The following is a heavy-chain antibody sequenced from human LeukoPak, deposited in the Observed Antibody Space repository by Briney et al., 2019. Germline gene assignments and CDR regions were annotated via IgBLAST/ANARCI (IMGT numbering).Heavy chain of an antibody. CDR1: GGSISSGDYY. CDR2: ISYSGST. J-gene: IGHJ5*02. V-gene: IGHV4-30-4*01. CDR3: AREPGLDSSGYLNWFDP. Sequence: SQTLSLTCTVSGGSISSGDYYWSRIGQPPGNGLEWIGYISYSGSTKYNPSLKSRVTISVDTSKNQLSLKLSSVTAADTAVYYCAREPGLDSSGYLNWFDPWGQGTLVTVSS. D-gene: IGHD3-22*01.